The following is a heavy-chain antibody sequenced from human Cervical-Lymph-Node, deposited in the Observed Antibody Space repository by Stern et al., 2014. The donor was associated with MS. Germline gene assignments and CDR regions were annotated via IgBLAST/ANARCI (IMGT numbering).Heavy chain of an antibody. V-gene: IGHV5-51*03. Sequence: VQLVQSGAEVKKPGESLKISCKGSEYTFTTYWIGWVRQMPGKGLEWMGIIYPGDSDTRYSPSLQGQVTFSADKSISTAYLQWSSLKASDAAMYYCASHHGGSYGAFDIWGQGTMVTVSS. D-gene: IGHD1-26*01. CDR3: ASHHGGSYGAFDI. CDR1: EYTFTTYW. J-gene: IGHJ3*02. CDR2: IYPGDSDT.